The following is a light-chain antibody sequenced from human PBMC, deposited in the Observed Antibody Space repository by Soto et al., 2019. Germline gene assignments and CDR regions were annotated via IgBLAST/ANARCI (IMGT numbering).Light chain of an antibody. CDR1: QSISVH. Sequence: DIQMTQSPSSLSASVGDTVTITCRASQSISVHLNWYQQKGGKVPKLLIYAASTLYSGVPSRFSGSGSETDFALTISSLQPEDFATYYCQQSYITPYTFGQGTRLEIK. V-gene: IGKV1-39*01. CDR3: QQSYITPYT. J-gene: IGKJ2*01. CDR2: AAS.